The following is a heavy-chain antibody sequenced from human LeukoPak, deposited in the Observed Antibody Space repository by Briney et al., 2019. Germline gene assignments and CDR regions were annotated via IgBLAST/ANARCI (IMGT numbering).Heavy chain of an antibody. CDR3: ARDLGGLYSGYDSPFDP. CDR1: GFTFSTYA. D-gene: IGHD5-12*01. CDR2: ISGSGGST. Sequence: GGSLRLSCAASGFTFSTYAMSWVRQAPGKGLEWVSAISGSGGSTYYADSVKGRFTISRDNSKNTLYLQMNSLRTEDTAVYYCARDLGGLYSGYDSPFDPWGQGTLVTVSS. V-gene: IGHV3-23*01. J-gene: IGHJ5*02.